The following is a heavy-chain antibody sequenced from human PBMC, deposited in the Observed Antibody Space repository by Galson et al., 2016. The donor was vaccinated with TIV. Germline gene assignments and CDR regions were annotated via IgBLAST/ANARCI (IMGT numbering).Heavy chain of an antibody. V-gene: IGHV4-30-4*01. D-gene: IGHD3-16*01. J-gene: IGHJ6*02. Sequence: TLSLTCSVFGGSISNGDNSWTWIRQPPGKGLEWFGSVYYSGSTIYSPSLRGRVTISVERSKNQFSVNLNSLTAADTAVYYCARVSLPSYYAVDVWGQGTTVTVSS. CDR2: VYYSGST. CDR1: GGSISNGDNS. CDR3: ARVSLPSYYAVDV.